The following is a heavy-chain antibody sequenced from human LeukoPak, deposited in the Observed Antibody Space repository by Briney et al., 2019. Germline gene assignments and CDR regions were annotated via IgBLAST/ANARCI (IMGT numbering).Heavy chain of an antibody. V-gene: IGHV1-69*05. Sequence: ASVKVSYKASGGTFSSYALNWVRQAPGQGLEWMGGIIPSFGTANYAQKFQGRVTITTDESTSTAYMELSSLRSEDTAVYYCARESKGRDTSTYYFYYYMDVWGKGTLVTVSS. CDR2: IIPSFGTA. D-gene: IGHD5-18*01. CDR1: GGTFSSYA. CDR3: ARESKGRDTSTYYFYYYMDV. J-gene: IGHJ6*03.